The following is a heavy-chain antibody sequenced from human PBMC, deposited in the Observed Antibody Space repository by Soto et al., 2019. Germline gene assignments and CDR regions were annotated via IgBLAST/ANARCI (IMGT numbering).Heavy chain of an antibody. CDR1: GFSVSSYA. CDR2: INSDGSST. V-gene: IGHV3-74*01. Sequence: GGNLRLSCAASGFSVSSYAMSWVRHTPGKGLVWVSRINSDGSSTSYADSVKGRFTISRDNAKNTLYLQMNSLRAEDTAVYYCARDRYDFWSGFVFDYWGQGTLVTVSS. CDR3: ARDRYDFWSGFVFDY. D-gene: IGHD3-3*01. J-gene: IGHJ4*02.